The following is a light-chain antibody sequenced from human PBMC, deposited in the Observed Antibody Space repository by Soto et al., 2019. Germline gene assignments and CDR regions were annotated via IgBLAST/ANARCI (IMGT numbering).Light chain of an antibody. V-gene: IGKV1-9*01. Sequence: DIQLTQSPSFLSASVGDRVTITCRASQGISSYLAWYQQKPGKAPKLLIYAASTLQSGIPSRFSGSGSGTEFTLTISSLQPEDFATYYCQQLNSYPVFGGGTKVEIK. J-gene: IGKJ4*01. CDR2: AAS. CDR3: QQLNSYPV. CDR1: QGISSY.